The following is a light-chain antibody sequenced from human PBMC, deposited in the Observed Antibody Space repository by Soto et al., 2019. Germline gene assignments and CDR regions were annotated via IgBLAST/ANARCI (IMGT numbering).Light chain of an antibody. CDR1: QGISSY. CDR3: QQLDSYPLT. V-gene: IGKV1-9*01. J-gene: IGKJ4*01. Sequence: DIQLTQSPSFLSASVGDRVTITCRASQGISSYLAWYQQKPGKAPKLLIYAASTLQGGVPSRFSGSGSGTDFTLTISSLQPEDFATYYCQQLDSYPLTFGGGTKVDIK. CDR2: AAS.